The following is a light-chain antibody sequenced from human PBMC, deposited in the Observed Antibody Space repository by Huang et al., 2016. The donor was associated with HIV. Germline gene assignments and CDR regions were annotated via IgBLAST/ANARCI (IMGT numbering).Light chain of an antibody. CDR3: QQYNSWPPLFT. CDR1: QSVSNN. J-gene: IGKJ3*01. CDR2: GAS. Sequence: EVMLTQSPATLSLSPGERATLSCRDSQSVSNNLDWYQQRPGQAPSLVIYGASTRATGVPARFSGSGSWPEFTLTISSLQSEDSAVYYCQQYNSWPPLFTFGPGTKVDIK. V-gene: IGKV3-15*01.